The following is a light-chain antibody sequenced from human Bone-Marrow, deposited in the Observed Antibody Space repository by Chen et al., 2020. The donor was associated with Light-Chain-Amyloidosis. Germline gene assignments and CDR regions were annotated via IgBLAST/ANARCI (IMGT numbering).Light chain of an antibody. CDR1: SSDVGGDNH. CDR2: EVT. V-gene: IGLV2-14*01. J-gene: IGLJ1*01. Sequence: QSALTQPASVSGSPGQSITISCTGTSSDVGGDNHVSWYQQHPDKAPKLMIYEVTKRPSSVPDRFSGSKSDNTASLTISWLQTEDEADYFCTSYTITNTLVFGSGTRVTVL. CDR3: TSYTITNTLV.